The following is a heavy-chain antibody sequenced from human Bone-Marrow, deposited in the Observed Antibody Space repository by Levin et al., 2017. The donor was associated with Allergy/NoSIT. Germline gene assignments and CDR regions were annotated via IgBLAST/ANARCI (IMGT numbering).Heavy chain of an antibody. J-gene: IGHJ3*01. CDR3: AKGETYYYGSSPHS. CDR2: IGASGGST. V-gene: IGHV3-23*01. Sequence: GGSLRLSCGVSGFTFSSYAMGWVRQAPGKGLEWVSAIGASGGSTYYTDSVKGRFTISRDNSKDTLYLQMNSLRAEDTALYYCAKGETYYYGSSPHSWGQGRMVTVAS. D-gene: IGHD3-22*01. CDR1: GFTFSSYA.